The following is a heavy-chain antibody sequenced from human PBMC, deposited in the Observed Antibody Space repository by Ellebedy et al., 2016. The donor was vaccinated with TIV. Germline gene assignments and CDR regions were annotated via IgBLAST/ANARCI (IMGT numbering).Heavy chain of an antibody. CDR2: ISSSSSTI. CDR3: AVADVYYYDSKTGPPQHR. CDR1: GFTFSSYS. Sequence: GGSLRLSXAASGFTFSSYSMNWVRQAPGKGLEWVSYISSSSSTIYYADSVKGRFTISRDNAKNSLYLQMNSLRAEDTAVYYCAVADVYYYDSKTGPPQHRWGQGTLVTVSS. D-gene: IGHD3-22*01. V-gene: IGHV3-48*01. J-gene: IGHJ4*02.